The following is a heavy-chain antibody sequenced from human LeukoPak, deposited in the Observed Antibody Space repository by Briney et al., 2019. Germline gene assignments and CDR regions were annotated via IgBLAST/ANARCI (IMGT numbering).Heavy chain of an antibody. CDR1: GFTVSSKY. V-gene: IGHV3-53*01. Sequence: GGSLRLSCAASGFTVSSKYTNWVRQAPGKGLEWVSVIESGGSTYYADSVKGRFTVSRDNFQNTLYLQMNSLRAEDTAVYYCARDVYDSSGYYHLYFDYWGQGTLVTVSS. J-gene: IGHJ4*02. D-gene: IGHD3-22*01. CDR2: IESGGST. CDR3: ARDVYDSSGYYHLYFDY.